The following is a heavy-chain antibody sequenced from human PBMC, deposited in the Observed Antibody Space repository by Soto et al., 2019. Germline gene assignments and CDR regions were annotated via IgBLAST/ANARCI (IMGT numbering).Heavy chain of an antibody. CDR2: IYHSGST. CDR3: ARDKITGLFDY. CDR1: GGSISSSNW. Sequence: SETLSLTCAVSGGSISSSNWWSWVRQPPGKGLEWIGEIYHSGSTNYNPSLKSRVTISVDTSKNQFSLKLSSVTAADTAVYYCARDKITGLFDYWGQGTLVTVSS. J-gene: IGHJ4*02. V-gene: IGHV4-4*02. D-gene: IGHD2-8*02.